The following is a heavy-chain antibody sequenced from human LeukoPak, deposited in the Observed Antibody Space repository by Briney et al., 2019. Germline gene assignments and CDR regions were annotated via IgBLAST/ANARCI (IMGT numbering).Heavy chain of an antibody. D-gene: IGHD3-22*01. Sequence: SETLSLTCTVSGGSISSSSYYWGWIRQPPGKGLEWIGSIYYSGSTYYNPSLKSRVTISVDTSKNQFSLKLSSVTAADTAVYYCARDYYSSGHDAWGQGTLVTVSS. J-gene: IGHJ5*02. V-gene: IGHV4-39*07. CDR3: ARDYYSSGHDA. CDR2: IYYSGST. CDR1: GGSISSSSYY.